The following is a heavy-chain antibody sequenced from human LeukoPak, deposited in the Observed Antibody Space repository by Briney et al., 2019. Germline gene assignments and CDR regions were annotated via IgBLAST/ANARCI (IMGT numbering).Heavy chain of an antibody. V-gene: IGHV3-33*01. CDR3: ARDSGVGAKTKYYFDY. J-gene: IGHJ4*02. CDR2: IWYDGSNK. Sequence: GRSLRLSCAASGFTFSSYGMHWVRQAPGKGLEWVAVIWYDGSNKYYADSVKGRFTISRDNSKNTLYLQMNSLRAEDTAVYYCARDSGVGAKTKYYFDYWGQGTLVTVSS. D-gene: IGHD1-26*01. CDR1: GFTFSSYG.